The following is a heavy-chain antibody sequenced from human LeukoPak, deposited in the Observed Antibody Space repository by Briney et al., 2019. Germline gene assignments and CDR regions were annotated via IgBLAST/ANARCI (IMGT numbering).Heavy chain of an antibody. V-gene: IGHV3-23*01. CDR2: ISGSGDIT. Sequence: GGSLRLSCAASEFIFSSYVMSWVRQAPGKGLEWVSSISGSGDITYYADSVKGRFTISRDNSKNSLYLQMNSLRAEDTAVYYCARDRVVAPAAPGNYYMDVWGKGTTVTVSS. D-gene: IGHD2-2*01. CDR3: ARDRVVAPAAPGNYYMDV. J-gene: IGHJ6*03. CDR1: EFIFSSYV.